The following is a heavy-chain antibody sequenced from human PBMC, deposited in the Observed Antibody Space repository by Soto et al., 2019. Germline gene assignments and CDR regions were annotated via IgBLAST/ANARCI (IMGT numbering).Heavy chain of an antibody. CDR3: AREGRITIFGVVIIRGDAFDI. Sequence: KPSETLSLTCTVSGGSISSYYWSWIRQPAGKGLEWIGRIYTSGSTNYNPSLKSRVTMSVDTSKNQFSLKLSSVTAADTAAYYCAREGRITIFGVVIIRGDAFDIWGQGTMVTVSS. D-gene: IGHD3-3*01. J-gene: IGHJ3*02. V-gene: IGHV4-4*07. CDR1: GGSISSYY. CDR2: IYTSGST.